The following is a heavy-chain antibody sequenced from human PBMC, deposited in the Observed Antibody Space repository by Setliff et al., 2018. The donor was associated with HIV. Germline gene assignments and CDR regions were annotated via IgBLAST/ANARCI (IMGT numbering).Heavy chain of an antibody. D-gene: IGHD3-16*01. CDR3: ARGGAVSADFDS. CDR2: IYYDGRT. CDR1: GFTFSDYY. J-gene: IGHJ4*02. V-gene: IGHV4-38-2*01. Sequence: LRLSCAASGFTFSDYYMGWIRQAPGKGLEWIGSIYYDGRTFYKPSLKSRLTISVDTSKNQFSLRLNSVTAADTAVYFCARGGAVSADFDSWGQGTLVTVSS.